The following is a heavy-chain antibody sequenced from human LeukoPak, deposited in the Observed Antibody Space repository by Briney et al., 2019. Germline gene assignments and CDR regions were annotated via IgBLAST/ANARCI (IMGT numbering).Heavy chain of an antibody. CDR1: GYSFTNYW. D-gene: IGHD2-21*01. CDR2: IYPLNSNT. V-gene: IGHV5-51*01. J-gene: IGHJ3*02. Sequence: GESLKISCKGSGYSFTNYWIGWVRQMPGKGLEWMGVIYPLNSNTKYSPSVQGQVTISVDQSIRTAYLQWRSLRASDTAIYYCARQAPFYIHIPGDDAFDIWGQGTMVTVSS. CDR3: ARQAPFYIHIPGDDAFDI.